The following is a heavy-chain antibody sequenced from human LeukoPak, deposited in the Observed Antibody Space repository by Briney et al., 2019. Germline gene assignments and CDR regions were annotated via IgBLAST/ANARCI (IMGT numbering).Heavy chain of an antibody. CDR2: INPNSGGT. CDR1: GYTFTGYY. D-gene: IGHD6-19*01. J-gene: IGHJ6*03. V-gene: IGHV1-2*02. CDR3: ARVAVAYYYYYYMDV. Sequence: ASLKVSCKASGYTFTGYYMHWVRQAPGQGLEWMGWINPNSGGTNYAQKFQGRVTMTRDTSISTAYMELSRLRSDDTAVYYCARVAVAYYYYYYMDVWGKGTTVTVSS.